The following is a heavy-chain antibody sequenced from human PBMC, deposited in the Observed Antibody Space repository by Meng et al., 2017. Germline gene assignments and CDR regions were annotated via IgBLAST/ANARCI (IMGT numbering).Heavy chain of an antibody. CDR1: GCSLSTGGVG. J-gene: IGHJ4*02. D-gene: IGHD7-27*01. CDR2: IYWDDDT. CDR3: AHRSSAWAFDS. V-gene: IGHV2-5*02. Sequence: ITLEVSGPTLVKPTQPLTLPCTFYGCSLSTGGVGVGWIRQPPGKALEWLALIYWDDDTRYSPSLKSRLSITKDTSKNQVFLTMTNMDPVDTATYHCAHRSSAWAFDSWGQGTLVTVSS.